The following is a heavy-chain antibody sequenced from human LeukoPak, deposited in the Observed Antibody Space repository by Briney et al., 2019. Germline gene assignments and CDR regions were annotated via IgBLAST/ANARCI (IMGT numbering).Heavy chain of an antibody. CDR3: ARRSCSGGTCYESRGWFDS. Sequence: PSETLSLTCTVSGGSISSSSYCWDWIRQPPGKGLEWIGGNSGSTYYNPSLKSRVTISVDTSKNQFSLKLSSVTAADTAVYYCARRSCSGGTCYESRGWFDSWGQGTLVTVSS. D-gene: IGHD2-15*01. V-gene: IGHV4-39*07. J-gene: IGHJ5*01. CDR2: NSGST. CDR1: GGSISSSSYC.